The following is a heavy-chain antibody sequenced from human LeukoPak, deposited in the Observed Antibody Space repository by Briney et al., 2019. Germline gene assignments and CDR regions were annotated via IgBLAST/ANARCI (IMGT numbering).Heavy chain of an antibody. CDR1: GGSFSGYY. Sequence: SETLSLTRAVYGGSFSGYYWSWIRQPPGKGLEWIGEINHSGSTNYNPSLKSRVTISVDTSKNQFSLKLSSVTAADTAVYYCARGYGVGDYRGQGTLVTVSS. D-gene: IGHD4-17*01. V-gene: IGHV4-34*01. CDR3: ARGYGVGDY. CDR2: INHSGST. J-gene: IGHJ4*02.